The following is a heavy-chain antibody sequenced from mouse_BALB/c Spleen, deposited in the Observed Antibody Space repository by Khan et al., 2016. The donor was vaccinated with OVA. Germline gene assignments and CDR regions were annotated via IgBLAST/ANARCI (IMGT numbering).Heavy chain of an antibody. Sequence: EVQLQESGGDVVKPGGSLKLSCAASGFTFSTYGMSWVHQTPDKRLEWVATVSTGGHYTYYPDTVKGRFTISRDNAKNTLYLQMSSLKSEDTAIFYCARLAYYYDSEGFAYWGQGTLVTVSA. J-gene: IGHJ3*01. CDR1: GFTFSTYG. V-gene: IGHV5-6*01. D-gene: IGHD1-1*01. CDR2: VSTGGHYT. CDR3: ARLAYYYDSEGFAY.